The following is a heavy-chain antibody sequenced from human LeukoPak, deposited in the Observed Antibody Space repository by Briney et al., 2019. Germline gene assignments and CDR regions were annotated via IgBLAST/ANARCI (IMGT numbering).Heavy chain of an antibody. J-gene: IGHJ4*02. D-gene: IGHD3-3*01. Sequence: SETLSLTCAVYGGSLSGYYWSWIRQPPGKGLEWIGEINHSGSTNYNPSLKSRVTISVDTSKNQFSLKLSSVTAADTAVYYCARVKDFCSGYYPDYWGQGTLVTVSS. CDR1: GGSLSGYY. V-gene: IGHV4-34*01. CDR2: INHSGST. CDR3: ARVKDFCSGYYPDY.